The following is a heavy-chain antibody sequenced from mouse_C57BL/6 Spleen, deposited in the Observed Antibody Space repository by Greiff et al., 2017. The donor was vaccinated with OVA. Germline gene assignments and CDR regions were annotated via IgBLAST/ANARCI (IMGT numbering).Heavy chain of an antibody. V-gene: IGHV3-6*01. J-gene: IGHJ2*01. CDR2: ISYDGSN. CDR1: GYSITSGYY. CDR3: AREDYDYFDY. D-gene: IGHD2-4*01. Sequence: EVKLMESGPGLVKPSQSLSLTCSVTGYSITSGYYWNWIRQFPGNKLEWMGYISYDGSNNYNPSLKNRISITRDTSKNQFFLKLNSVTTEDTATYYCAREDYDYFDYWGQGTTLTVSS.